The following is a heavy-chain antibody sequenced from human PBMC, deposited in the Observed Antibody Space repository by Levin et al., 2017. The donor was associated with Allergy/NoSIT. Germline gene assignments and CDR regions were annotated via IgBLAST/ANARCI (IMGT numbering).Heavy chain of an antibody. D-gene: IGHD1-1*01. CDR2: IYWDDDK. Sequence: ESGPTLVKPTQTLTLTCTFSGFSLSTSGVGVGWIRQPPGKALEWLALIYWDDDKRYSPSLKSRLTITKDTSKNQVVLTMTNMDPVDTATYYCAHRLGYNWNDPERWFDPWGQGTLVTVSS. J-gene: IGHJ5*02. CDR3: AHRLGYNWNDPERWFDP. CDR1: GFSLSTSGVG. V-gene: IGHV2-5*02.